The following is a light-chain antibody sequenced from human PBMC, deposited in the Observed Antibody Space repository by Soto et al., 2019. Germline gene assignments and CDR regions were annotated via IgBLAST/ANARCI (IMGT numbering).Light chain of an antibody. CDR2: AAS. Sequence: DIQMTQSPFSLSASVGDRVTITCRASQSIDSYVIWYQQKPGKAPKVLIYAASSLQRGVPSRFSGSGSGTHFTLTISSLQPEDFATYYCQHYNSYSEAFGQGTKVELK. J-gene: IGKJ1*01. CDR3: QHYNSYSEA. V-gene: IGKV1-39*01. CDR1: QSIDSY.